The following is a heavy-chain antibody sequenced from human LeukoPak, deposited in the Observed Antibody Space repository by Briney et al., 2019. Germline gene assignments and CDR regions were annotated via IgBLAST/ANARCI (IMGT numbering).Heavy chain of an antibody. CDR1: GFTFTTYG. J-gene: IGHJ4*02. V-gene: IGHV3-33*01. CDR3: ARDSQGLVFITTIDY. Sequence: GGSLRLSCAASGFTFTTYGMRWVRQAPGKGLEWVAVIWFDGTNKYYAESVKGRFTISRDNSKKMLYLQMNSLRAEDTAVYYCARDSQGLVFITTIDYWGQGTLVTVSS. D-gene: IGHD3-22*01. CDR2: IWFDGTNK.